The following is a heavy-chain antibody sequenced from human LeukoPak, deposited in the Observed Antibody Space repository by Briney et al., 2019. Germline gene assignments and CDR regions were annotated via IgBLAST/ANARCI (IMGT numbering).Heavy chain of an antibody. Sequence: GGSLRLSCAASGFTFSSHAMSWARQAPGKGLQWVSAVSPGGDKTYYADSVKGRLTVSRDNSRNTLYLQMNSLRADDTAVYFCAREKAVARSSGWHAFDVWGQGSLVTVS. D-gene: IGHD6-19*01. CDR1: GFTFSSHA. J-gene: IGHJ3*01. CDR2: VSPGGDKT. V-gene: IGHV3-23*01. CDR3: AREKAVARSSGWHAFDV.